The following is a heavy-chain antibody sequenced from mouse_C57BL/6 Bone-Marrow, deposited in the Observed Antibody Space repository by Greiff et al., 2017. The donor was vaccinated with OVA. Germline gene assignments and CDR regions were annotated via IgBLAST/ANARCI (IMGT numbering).Heavy chain of an antibody. CDR1: GYTFTSYW. Sequence: QVQLQQPGAELVKPGASVKLSCKASGYTFTSYWMHWVKQRPGQGLEWIGMIHPNSGSTNYTEKFKSKSPLTVDKSSSTAYMQHSSLTSEDSAVYYCASAPCYYGSSYGYFDVWGTGTTVTVSS. CDR3: ASAPCYYGSSYGYFDV. D-gene: IGHD1-1*01. CDR2: IHPNSGST. J-gene: IGHJ1*03. V-gene: IGHV1-64*01.